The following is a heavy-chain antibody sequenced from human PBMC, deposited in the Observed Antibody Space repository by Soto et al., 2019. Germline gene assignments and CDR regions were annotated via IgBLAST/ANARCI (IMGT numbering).Heavy chain of an antibody. CDR2: IYRGGST. Sequence: GGSQRHSCEASGFTVRANYMTWVRQAPGKGLEWVSVIYRGGSTYYSNSVKGRFTIFRDEAKNTLYLQMNSLRAEDTAVYYCTRYMDFWGQGTLVTVSS. CDR1: GFTVRANY. J-gene: IGHJ4*02. V-gene: IGHV3-66*01. D-gene: IGHD1-20*01. CDR3: TRYMDF.